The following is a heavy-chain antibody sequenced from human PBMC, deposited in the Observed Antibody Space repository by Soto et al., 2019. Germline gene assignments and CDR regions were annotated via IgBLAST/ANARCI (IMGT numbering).Heavy chain of an antibody. CDR2: ISAYNDNT. Sequence: ASVKVSCKAPGYTFSSYGISWVRQAPGQGLEWMVWISAYNDNTNYAQKLQGRLTMTTDTSKRTAYMELRSLRCDDTAVYYCARDDASRAFDIWGQGTMLTASS. CDR3: ARDDASRAFDI. V-gene: IGHV1-18*01. CDR1: GYTFSSYG. J-gene: IGHJ3*02.